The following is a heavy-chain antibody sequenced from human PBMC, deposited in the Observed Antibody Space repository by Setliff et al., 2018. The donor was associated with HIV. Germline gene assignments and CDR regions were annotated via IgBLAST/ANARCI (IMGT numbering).Heavy chain of an antibody. CDR1: GGSISSNW. CDR3: GGNGYYSIDY. Sequence: SETLSLTCAVSGGSISSNWWSWVRQSPGKGLEWIGEIYHSGSTHYNPSLQSRATISVDKSKSQFSLKLNSVTAADTAVYYCGGNGYYSIDYWGQGTLVTAPQ. CDR2: IYHSGST. V-gene: IGHV4-4*02. D-gene: IGHD3-22*01. J-gene: IGHJ4*02.